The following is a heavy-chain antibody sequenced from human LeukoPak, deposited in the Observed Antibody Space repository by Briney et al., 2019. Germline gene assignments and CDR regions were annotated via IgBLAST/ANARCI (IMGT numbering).Heavy chain of an antibody. CDR2: IYPGDSDT. D-gene: IGHD6-13*01. CDR3: ARRGIAAAGIGLNYFDY. Sequence: GESLKISCKGSGYSFTSYWIGWVRQMPGKGLERMGIIYPGDSDTRYSPSFQGQVTISAGKSISTAYLQWSSLKASDTAMYYCARRGIAAAGIGLNYFDYWGQGTLVTVSS. V-gene: IGHV5-51*01. J-gene: IGHJ4*02. CDR1: GYSFTSYW.